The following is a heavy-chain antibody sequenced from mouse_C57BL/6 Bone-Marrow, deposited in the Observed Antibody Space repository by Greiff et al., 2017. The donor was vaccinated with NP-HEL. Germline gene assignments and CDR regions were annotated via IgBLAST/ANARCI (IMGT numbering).Heavy chain of an antibody. J-gene: IGHJ2*01. CDR3: ARDDYGSKYFDY. CDR2: ISDGGSYT. CDR1: GFTFSSYA. V-gene: IGHV5-4*01. D-gene: IGHD1-1*01. Sequence: EVHLVESGGGLVKPGGSLKLSCAASGFTFSSYAMSWVRQTPEKRLEWVATISDGGSYTYYPDNVKGRFTISRDNAKNNLYLQMSHLKSEDTAMYYCARDDYGSKYFDYWGQGTTLTVSS.